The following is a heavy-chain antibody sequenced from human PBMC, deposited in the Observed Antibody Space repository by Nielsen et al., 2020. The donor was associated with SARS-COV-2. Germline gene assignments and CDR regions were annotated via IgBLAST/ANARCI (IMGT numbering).Heavy chain of an antibody. J-gene: IGHJ4*02. V-gene: IGHV3-11*06. Sequence: GESLKISCAGSGFTFSDYYMTWIRQAPGKGLEWVSNISDFSSDTNYADSVKGRFTISRDNAKNSLNLQMNSLRVEDTAVYYCARHLSAAFHYWGQGTLVTVSS. CDR3: ARHLSAAFHY. CDR2: ISDFSSDT. D-gene: IGHD3-3*02. CDR1: GFTFSDYY.